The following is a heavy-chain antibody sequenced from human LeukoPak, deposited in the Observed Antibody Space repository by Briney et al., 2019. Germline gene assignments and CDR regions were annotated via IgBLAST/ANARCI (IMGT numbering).Heavy chain of an antibody. CDR3: ARDLRYCSGGSCYYYYYYMDV. CDR1: GGSISSGNYY. V-gene: IGHV4-61*02. CDR2: IYTSGST. J-gene: IGHJ6*03. D-gene: IGHD2-15*01. Sequence: SETLSLTCTVSGGSISSGNYYWSWIRQPAGKGLEWIGRIYTSGSTNYNPSLKSRVTMSVDTSKNQFSLKLSSVTAADTAVYYCARDLRYCSGGSCYYYYYYMDVWGKGTTVTISS.